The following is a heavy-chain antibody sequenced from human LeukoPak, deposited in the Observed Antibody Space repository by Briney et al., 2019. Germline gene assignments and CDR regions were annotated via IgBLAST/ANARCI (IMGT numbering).Heavy chain of an antibody. D-gene: IGHD6-19*01. V-gene: IGHV4-61*02. J-gene: IGHJ4*02. Sequence: SETLSLTCSVSGGSIISDSYYWNWIRQPAGKGLEWIGRMYTSGTTNYIPSLKSRVTISVDTSKNQFSLKLSSVTAADTAVYYCARGARAIAVAGLWGQGTLVTVSS. CDR1: GGSIISDSYY. CDR2: MYTSGTT. CDR3: ARGARAIAVAGL.